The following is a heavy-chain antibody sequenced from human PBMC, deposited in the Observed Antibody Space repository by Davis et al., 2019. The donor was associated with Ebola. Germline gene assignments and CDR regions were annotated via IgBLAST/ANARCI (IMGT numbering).Heavy chain of an antibody. Sequence: SETLSLTCTVSGGSISSYYWSWIRQPPGKGLEWIGEINHSGSTNYNPSLKSRVTISVDTSKNQFSLKLSSVTAADTAVYYCARGPTVTGMDVWGQGTTVTVSS. CDR2: INHSGST. D-gene: IGHD4-17*01. V-gene: IGHV4-34*01. CDR1: GGSISSYY. CDR3: ARGPTVTGMDV. J-gene: IGHJ6*02.